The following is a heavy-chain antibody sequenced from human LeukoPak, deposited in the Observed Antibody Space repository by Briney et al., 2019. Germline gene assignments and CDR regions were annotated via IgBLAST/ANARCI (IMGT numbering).Heavy chain of an antibody. D-gene: IGHD3-16*01. CDR2: ISSSSSYI. CDR1: GFTFSSYS. CDR3: AREGLDYVWGSYLALSDY. V-gene: IGHV3-21*01. Sequence: NPGGSLRLSCAASGFTFSSYSMNWVRQAPGKGLEWVSSISSSSSYIYYADSVKGRFTISRDNAKNTLYLQMNSLRAEDTAVYYCAREGLDYVWGSYLALSDYWGQGTLVTVSS. J-gene: IGHJ4*02.